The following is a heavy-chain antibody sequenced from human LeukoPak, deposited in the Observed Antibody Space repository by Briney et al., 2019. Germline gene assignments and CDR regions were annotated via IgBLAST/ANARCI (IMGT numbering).Heavy chain of an antibody. J-gene: IGHJ6*02. V-gene: IGHV1-2*06. CDR1: GYTFTGYY. CDR2: INPNSGGT. Sequence: VASVKVSCKASGYTFTGYYMHWVRQAPGQGLEWMGRINPNSGGTNYAQKFQGRVTMTRDTSISTAYMELSRLRSDDTAVYYCASLTMVRGVITDYGMDVWGQGTTVTVSS. CDR3: ASLTMVRGVITDYGMDV. D-gene: IGHD3-10*01.